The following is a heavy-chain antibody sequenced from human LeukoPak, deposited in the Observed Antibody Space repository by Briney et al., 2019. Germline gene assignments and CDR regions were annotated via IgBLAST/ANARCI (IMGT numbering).Heavy chain of an antibody. J-gene: IGHJ1*01. V-gene: IGHV4-34*01. CDR1: GGSFSGYY. D-gene: IGHD2-2*01. CDR2: INHSGST. Sequence: SETLSLTCAVYGGSFSGYYWSWIRQPPGKGLEWIGEINHSGSTNYNPSLKSRVTISVDTSKNQFSLKLSSVTAADTAVYYCARHLRIVVVPAAIQHWGQGTLVTVSS. CDR3: ARHLRIVVVPAAIQH.